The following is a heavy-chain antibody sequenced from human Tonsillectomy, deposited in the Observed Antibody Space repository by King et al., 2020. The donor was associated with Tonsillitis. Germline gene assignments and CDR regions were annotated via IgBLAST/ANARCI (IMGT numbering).Heavy chain of an antibody. V-gene: IGHV5-51*01. Sequence: VQLVESGAEVKKPGESLKISCKTSGYSFTNYWIGWVRQMPGKGLEWMGIIYPGASDTRYSPSFQGQVTISADKSISTAYLQWSSLKASDTAMYYCARHQAPQFLPYHYFDYWGQGTLVTVSS. D-gene: IGHD2-2*02. CDR1: GYSFTNYW. J-gene: IGHJ4*02. CDR3: ARHQAPQFLPYHYFDY. CDR2: IYPGASDT.